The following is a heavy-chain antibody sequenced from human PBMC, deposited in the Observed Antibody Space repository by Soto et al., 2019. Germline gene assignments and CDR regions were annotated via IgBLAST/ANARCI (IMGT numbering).Heavy chain of an antibody. CDR3: TTDRRSGYDPQFDF. CDR2: VKSKTDGGAT. Sequence: EVQLVESGGDLVKPGGSLRLSCTASGFTFYNTWMIWVLQALGKGLEWVGRVKSKTDGGATDYTAPVKGRFTISRDDSQNTLYLQMNSLQTDDTAVYYCTTDRRSGYDPQFDFWGQGTLVTVSS. CDR1: GFTFYNTW. D-gene: IGHD5-12*01. V-gene: IGHV3-15*01. J-gene: IGHJ4*02.